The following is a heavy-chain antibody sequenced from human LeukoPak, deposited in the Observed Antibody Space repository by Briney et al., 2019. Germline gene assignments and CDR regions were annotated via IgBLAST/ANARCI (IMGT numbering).Heavy chain of an antibody. Sequence: ASVKVSCKVSGYTLTELSMHWVRQAPGKGLEWMGGFDPEDGETIYAQKFQGRVTMTRDMSTSTVYMELSSLRSEDTAVYYCARGRHYYESSDYYYEGDAFDVWGQGTMVTVSS. J-gene: IGHJ3*01. CDR3: ARGRHYYESSDYYYEGDAFDV. D-gene: IGHD3-22*01. CDR2: FDPEDGET. V-gene: IGHV1-24*01. CDR1: GYTLTELS.